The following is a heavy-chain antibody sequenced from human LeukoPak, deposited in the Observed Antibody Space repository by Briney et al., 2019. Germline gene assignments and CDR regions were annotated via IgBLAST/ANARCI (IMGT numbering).Heavy chain of an antibody. D-gene: IGHD6-13*01. CDR1: GGTSSSYA. CDR2: IIPIFGTA. V-gene: IGHV1-69*13. Sequence: SVKVSCKASGGTSSSYAISWVRQAPGQGLEWMGGIIPIFGTANYAQKFQGRVTITADESTSTAYMELSSLRSEDTAVYYCARSAAADANPFDYWGQGTLVTVSS. CDR3: ARSAAADANPFDY. J-gene: IGHJ4*02.